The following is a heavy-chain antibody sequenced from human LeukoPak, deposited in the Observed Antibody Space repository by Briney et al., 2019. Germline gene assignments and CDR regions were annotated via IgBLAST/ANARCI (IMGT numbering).Heavy chain of an antibody. J-gene: IGHJ4*02. Sequence: GGSLRLSCAASGFTFSSYAMSWVRQAPGKGLEWVSAISGSGGSTYYADSVKGRFTISRDNSKNTLYLQMNSLRAEDTAVYYCAGMGGYCSSTSCCNLWGQGTLVTVSS. CDR1: GFTFSSYA. CDR2: ISGSGGST. CDR3: AGMGGYCSSTSCCNL. D-gene: IGHD2-2*01. V-gene: IGHV3-23*01.